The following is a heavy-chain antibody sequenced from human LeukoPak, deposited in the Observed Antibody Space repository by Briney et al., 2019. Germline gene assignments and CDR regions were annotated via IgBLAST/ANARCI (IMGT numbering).Heavy chain of an antibody. D-gene: IGHD2-2*02. V-gene: IGHV3-7*01. CDR1: GFTFSNYW. Sequence: GGSLRLSCAASGFTFSNYWMSWVRQAPGKGLEWVANIKQDGSEKYYVDSVKGRFTISRDNAKNSLYLQMNRLRAEDTAVYYCARGYCSSSSCYSAIFDYWGQGTLVTVSS. CDR3: ARGYCSSSSCYSAIFDY. J-gene: IGHJ4*02. CDR2: IKQDGSEK.